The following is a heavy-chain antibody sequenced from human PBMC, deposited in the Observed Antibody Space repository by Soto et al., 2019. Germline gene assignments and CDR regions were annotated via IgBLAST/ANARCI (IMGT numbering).Heavy chain of an antibody. Sequence: SETLSLTCAVSGGSISSGGYSWSWIRQPPGKGLDWIGYIYHSGSTYYNPSLKSRVTISVDRSKNQFSLKLSSVTAADTAGYYCARVPGPWGQGTLVTVSS. V-gene: IGHV4-30-2*01. J-gene: IGHJ5*02. CDR1: GGSISSGGYS. CDR3: ARVPGP. CDR2: IYHSGST.